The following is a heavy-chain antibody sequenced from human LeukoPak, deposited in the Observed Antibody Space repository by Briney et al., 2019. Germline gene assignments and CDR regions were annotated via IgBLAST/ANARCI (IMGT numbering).Heavy chain of an antibody. CDR1: GGSISSYF. Sequence: SETLSLTCTVSGGSISSYFWSWIRQPAGKGLEWIGRIYNSGSTNYNPSLKSRVTMSVDTSKNQFSLKLSSVTAADTAVYYCARLGETSYYGSGVFDYWGQGALVTVSS. J-gene: IGHJ4*02. D-gene: IGHD3-10*01. CDR3: ARLGETSYYGSGVFDY. CDR2: IYNSGST. V-gene: IGHV4-4*07.